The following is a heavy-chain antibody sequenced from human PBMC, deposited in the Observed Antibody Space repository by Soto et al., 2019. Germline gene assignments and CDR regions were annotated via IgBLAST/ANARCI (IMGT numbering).Heavy chain of an antibody. CDR1: GYTFTGYY. V-gene: IGHV1-2*02. Sequence: GASVKVSCKASGYTFTGYYMHWVRQAPGQGLEWMGWINPNSGGTNYAQKFQGRVTMTRDTSISTAYMELSRLRSDDTAVYYCARDYDSSGYYFDYWGQGTLVTVSS. D-gene: IGHD3-22*01. CDR3: ARDYDSSGYYFDY. J-gene: IGHJ4*02. CDR2: INPNSGGT.